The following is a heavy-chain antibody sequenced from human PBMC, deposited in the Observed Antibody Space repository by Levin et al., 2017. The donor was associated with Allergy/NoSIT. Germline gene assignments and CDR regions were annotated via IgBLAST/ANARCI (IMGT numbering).Heavy chain of an antibody. D-gene: IGHD2-8*01. CDR1: GFTFSSYG. CDR2: ISYDGSNK. CDR3: AKDRKDCTNGVCRFYYYYGMDV. V-gene: IGHV3-30*18. Sequence: GGSLRLSCAASGFTFSSYGMHWVRQAPGKGLEWVAVISYDGSNKYYADSVKGRFTISRDNSKNTLYLQMNSLRAEDTAVYYCAKDRKDCTNGVCRFYYYYGMDVWGQGTTVTVSS. J-gene: IGHJ6*02.